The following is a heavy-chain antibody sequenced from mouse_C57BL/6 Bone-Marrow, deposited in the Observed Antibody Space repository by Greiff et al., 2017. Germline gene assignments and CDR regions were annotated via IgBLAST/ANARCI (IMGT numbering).Heavy chain of an antibody. Sequence: QVQLQQSGAELVRPGTSVKVSCKASGYAFTNYLIEWVKQRPGQGLEWIGVINPGSGGTNYTEKFKGKATLTADKSSSTAYMQHSSLTSEDSAVYFCARYYDLDYWGQGTTLTVSS. J-gene: IGHJ2*01. CDR1: GYAFTNYL. D-gene: IGHD2-4*01. CDR2: INPGSGGT. CDR3: ARYYDLDY. V-gene: IGHV1-54*01.